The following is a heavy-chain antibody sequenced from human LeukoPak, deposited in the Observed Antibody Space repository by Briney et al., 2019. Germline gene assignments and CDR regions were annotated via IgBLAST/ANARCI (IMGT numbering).Heavy chain of an antibody. V-gene: IGHV1-8*03. D-gene: IGHD6-19*01. CDR2: MNPNSGNT. CDR1: GYTFTSYD. J-gene: IGHJ3*02. Sequence: ASVKVSCKASGYTFTSYDINWVRQATGQGLEWMGWMNPNSGNTGYAQKFQGRVTITRNTSISTAYMELSSLRSEDTTVYYCARGGLIAVAPDAFDIWGQGTMVTVSS. CDR3: ARGGLIAVAPDAFDI.